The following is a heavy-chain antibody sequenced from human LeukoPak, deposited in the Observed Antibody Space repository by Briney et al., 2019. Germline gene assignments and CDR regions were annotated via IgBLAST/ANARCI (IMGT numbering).Heavy chain of an antibody. Sequence: GESLKISCQGSGYSFTSYWIKWVRQMPGKGLEWVGRIDPSDSYTNYSPSFRGHVTISGDKSTSTAYLQWSSLKASDTAMYYCARATYCSGGSCYSGGWYFDLWGRGTLVTVSS. V-gene: IGHV5-10-1*01. D-gene: IGHD2-15*01. J-gene: IGHJ2*01. CDR1: GYSFTSYW. CDR3: ARATYCSGGSCYSGGWYFDL. CDR2: IDPSDSYT.